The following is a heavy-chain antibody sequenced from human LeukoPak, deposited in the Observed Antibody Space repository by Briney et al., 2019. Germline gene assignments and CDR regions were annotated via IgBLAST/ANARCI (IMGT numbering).Heavy chain of an antibody. V-gene: IGHV1-69*05. D-gene: IGHD3-22*01. CDR1: GGTFSSYA. J-gene: IGHJ3*02. Sequence: SVKVSCKASGGTFSSYAISWVRQAPGQGLEWMGRIIPIFGTANYAQKFQGRVTITTDESTSTAYMELSSLRSEDTAVYYCASPTYYYDSSGYYYAFDIWGQGTMVTLSS. CDR2: IIPIFGTA. CDR3: ASPTYYYDSSGYYYAFDI.